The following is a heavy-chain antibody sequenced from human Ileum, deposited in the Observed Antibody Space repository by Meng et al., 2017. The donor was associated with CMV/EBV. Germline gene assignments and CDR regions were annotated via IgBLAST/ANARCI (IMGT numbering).Heavy chain of an antibody. D-gene: IGHD1-1*01. CDR2: INPTSGGT. CDR1: GYTFTDYS. V-gene: IGHV1-2*06. J-gene: IGHJ5*02. Sequence: CKASGYTFTDYSIHWVRQAPGQGLEWMGRINPTSGGTDYAQKFQGRVTMTRDTSISTAYMDLTWLRSDDTAVYYCARGGERGHQTLDPWGQGALVTVSS. CDR3: ARGGERGHQTLDP.